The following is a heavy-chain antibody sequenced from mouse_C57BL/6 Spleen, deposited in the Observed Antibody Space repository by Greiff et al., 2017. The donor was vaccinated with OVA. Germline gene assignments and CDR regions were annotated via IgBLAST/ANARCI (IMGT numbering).Heavy chain of an antibody. J-gene: IGHJ1*03. Sequence: EVQLVESGGDLVKPGGSLKLSCAASGFTFSSYGMSWVRQTPDKRLEWVATISSGGSYTYYPDSVKGRFTISRDNAKNTLYLQMSSLKSEDTAMYYCARQYGSSHWYFDVWGTGTTVTVSS. D-gene: IGHD1-1*01. V-gene: IGHV5-6*01. CDR1: GFTFSSYG. CDR2: ISSGGSYT. CDR3: ARQYGSSHWYFDV.